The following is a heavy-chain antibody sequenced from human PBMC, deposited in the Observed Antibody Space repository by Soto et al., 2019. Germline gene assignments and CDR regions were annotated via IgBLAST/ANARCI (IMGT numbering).Heavy chain of an antibody. Sequence: ASVKVSCKASWGTFSRYSISWVRQAPGQGLEWMGGIIPIFGTANYAQKFQGRVTITADESTSTAYMELSSLRSEDTAVYYCARGRRDSSGWYAFDYWGQGTLVTVSS. D-gene: IGHD6-19*01. CDR2: IIPIFGTA. J-gene: IGHJ4*02. CDR3: ARGRRDSSGWYAFDY. V-gene: IGHV1-69*01. CDR1: WGTFSRYS.